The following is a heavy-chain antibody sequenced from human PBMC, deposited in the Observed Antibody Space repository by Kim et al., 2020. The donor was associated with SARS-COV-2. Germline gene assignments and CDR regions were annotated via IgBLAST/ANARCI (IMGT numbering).Heavy chain of an antibody. Sequence: YSPSFQGQVTISADKSISTAYLQWSSLKASDTAMYYYAREPYGSGSHFDYWGQGTLVTVSS. V-gene: IGHV5-51*01. J-gene: IGHJ4*02. D-gene: IGHD3-10*01. CDR3: AREPYGSGSHFDY.